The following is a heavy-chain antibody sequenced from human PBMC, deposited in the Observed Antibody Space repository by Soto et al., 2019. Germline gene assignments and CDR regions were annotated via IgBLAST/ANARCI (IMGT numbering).Heavy chain of an antibody. CDR2: ISGSGGST. CDR1: GFTFSSYA. Sequence: GGSLRLSCAASGFTFSSYAMSWVRQAPGKGLEWVSAISGSGGSTYYADSVKGRFTISRDNSKNTLYLQMNSLRAEDTAVYYCAKLDYGSGSTPLYYGMDVWGQGTTVTVSS. V-gene: IGHV3-23*01. J-gene: IGHJ6*02. CDR3: AKLDYGSGSTPLYYGMDV. D-gene: IGHD3-10*01.